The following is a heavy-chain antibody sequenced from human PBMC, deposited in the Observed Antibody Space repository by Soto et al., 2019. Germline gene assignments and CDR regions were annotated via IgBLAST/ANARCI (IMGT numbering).Heavy chain of an antibody. CDR3: ARGYTLTGYDLTRRDYLDS. CDR2: IYNSGST. Sequence: QVQLLESGPGLVEPSQTLSLTCTVSGDTITSDNYYWSWIRQPPGKGLEWVANIYNSGSTYSNPSHQSRLTMSRGRSRTHFSLKLSSVTVADSAVYFCARGYTLTGYDLTRRDYLDSWGQGILVTVSS. J-gene: IGHJ4*02. V-gene: IGHV4-30-4*01. D-gene: IGHD3-9*01. CDR1: GDTITSDNYY.